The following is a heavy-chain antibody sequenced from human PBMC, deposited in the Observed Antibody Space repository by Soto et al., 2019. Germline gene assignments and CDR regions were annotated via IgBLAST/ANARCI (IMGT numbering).Heavy chain of an antibody. J-gene: IGHJ4*02. D-gene: IGHD6-19*01. Sequence: EVQLVETGGGLIQPGGSLKLSCSVAGFTVSDSMSWVRQAPGKGLECVSFIHSDGSTHYTDSVGGRFTISRDNSKNTLSLQMDRLRVDDTAVYFFARDASGPFDYWGQGTLVTDSS. V-gene: IGHV3-53*02. CDR2: IHSDGST. CDR3: ARDASGPFDY. CDR1: GFTVSDS.